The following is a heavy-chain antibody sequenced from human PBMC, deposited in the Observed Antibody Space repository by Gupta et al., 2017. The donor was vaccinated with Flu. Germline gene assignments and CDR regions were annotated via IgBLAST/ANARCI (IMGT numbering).Heavy chain of an antibody. V-gene: IGHV4-39*01. Sequence: QPPGKGLEWIGSIYYSGSTYYNPSLKSRVTISVDTSKNQFSLKLSSVTAADTAVYYCARRSGFTWGNYGMDVWGQGTTVTVSS. D-gene: IGHD7-27*01. CDR3: ARRSGFTWGNYGMDV. CDR2: IYYSGST. J-gene: IGHJ6*02.